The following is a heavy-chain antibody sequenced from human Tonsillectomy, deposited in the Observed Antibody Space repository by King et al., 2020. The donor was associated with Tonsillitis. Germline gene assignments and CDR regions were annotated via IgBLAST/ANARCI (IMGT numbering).Heavy chain of an antibody. CDR3: ASENSSSGFHYYGMDV. Sequence: VQLVESGGGLVQPGVSLKLSCAASGFTFSSYEMNWVRQAPGKGLEWVSYMTSSGSKIYYADSVKGRFTISRDNAKNTLSLQMNSLRAEDTAVYYCASENSSSGFHYYGMDVWGQGTTVTVSS. D-gene: IGHD3-22*01. CDR2: MTSSGSKI. V-gene: IGHV3-48*03. CDR1: GFTFSSYE. J-gene: IGHJ6*02.